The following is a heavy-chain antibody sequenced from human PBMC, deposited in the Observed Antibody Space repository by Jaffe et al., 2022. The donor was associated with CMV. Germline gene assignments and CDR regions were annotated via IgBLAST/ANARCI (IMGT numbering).Heavy chain of an antibody. CDR1: GFTLNNFS. J-gene: IGHJ6*02. D-gene: IGHD1-26*01. V-gene: IGHV3-21*01. CDR2: ITAYGNYI. Sequence: EVQLVESGGGLVKPGGSLRLSCAASGFTLNNFSVRWIRQVSGKGLEWVSSITAYGNYIYYADSVKGRFTISTDKAKNSVFLQMNSLRVEDTAVYYCARDFQVGSDSRVLDVWGQGTTVIVSS. CDR3: ARDFQVGSDSRVLDV.